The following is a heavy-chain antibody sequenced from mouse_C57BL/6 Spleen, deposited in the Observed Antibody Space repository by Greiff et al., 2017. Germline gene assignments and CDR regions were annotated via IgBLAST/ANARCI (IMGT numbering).Heavy chain of an antibody. CDR3: ARQGYYGSRGDFDY. V-gene: IGHV1-64*01. D-gene: IGHD1-1*01. J-gene: IGHJ2*01. CDR2: IHPNSGST. Sequence: QVQLQQPGAELVKPGASVKLSCKASGYTFTSYWMHWVKQRPGQGLEWIGMIHPNSGSTNYNEKFKSKATLTVDKSSSTAYMQLSSLTSEDTAMYYCARQGYYGSRGDFDYWGQGTTLTVSS. CDR1: GYTFTSYW.